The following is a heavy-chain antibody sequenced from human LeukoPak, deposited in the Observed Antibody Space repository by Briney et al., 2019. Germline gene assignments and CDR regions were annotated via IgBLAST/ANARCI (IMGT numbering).Heavy chain of an antibody. V-gene: IGHV4-59*08. CDR1: GGSISSYY. CDR2: IYYSGST. Sequence: SETLSLICTVSGGSISSYYWSWIRQPPGKGLEWIGYIYYSGSTNYNPSLKSRVTISVDTSKNQFSLKLSSVTAADTAVYYCARHIAAAGTFDYWGQGTLVTVSS. D-gene: IGHD6-13*01. J-gene: IGHJ4*02. CDR3: ARHIAAAGTFDY.